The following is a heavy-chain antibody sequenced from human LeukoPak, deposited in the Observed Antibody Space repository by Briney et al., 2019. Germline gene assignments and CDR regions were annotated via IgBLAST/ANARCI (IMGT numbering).Heavy chain of an antibody. Sequence: PGGSLRLSCAASGFTFSGSAMHWVRQASGKGLEWVGRIRSKANSYATAYAASVKGRFTISRDDSKNTAYLQMNSLKTEDTAVYYCTTCSSWYPYYYYYMDVWGKGTTVSVSS. D-gene: IGHD6-13*01. V-gene: IGHV3-73*01. CDR1: GFTFSGSA. CDR2: IRSKANSYAT. J-gene: IGHJ6*03. CDR3: TTCSSWYPYYYYYMDV.